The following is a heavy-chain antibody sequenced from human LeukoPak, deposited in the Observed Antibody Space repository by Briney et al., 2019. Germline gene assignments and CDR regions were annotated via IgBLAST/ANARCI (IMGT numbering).Heavy chain of an antibody. Sequence: ASVKLSCKASGYTFTSYGISWVRQAPGQGLEWMGWISAYYGNTNYAQKLQGRVTMTTDTSTSTAYMELRSLRSDDTAVYYCARVLSRDIVVVPAARGAFDYWGQGTLVTVSS. J-gene: IGHJ4*02. CDR1: GYTFTSYG. CDR3: ARVLSRDIVVVPAARGAFDY. V-gene: IGHV1-18*01. CDR2: ISAYYGNT. D-gene: IGHD2-2*01.